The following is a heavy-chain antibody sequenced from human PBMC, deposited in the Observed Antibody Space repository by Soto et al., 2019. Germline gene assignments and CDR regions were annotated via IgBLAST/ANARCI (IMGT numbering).Heavy chain of an antibody. CDR2: ISHSGNT. D-gene: IGHD5-18*01. J-gene: IGHJ4*02. Sequence: VQLQESGPGLVKPSGTLSLTCAVSGGSISSGNWWSWVRQSPRKGLEWIGEISHSGNTNHNPSLKNRVTISIDKSKNQFSLKLTSVTAADTAVYYCASHRGNTYGPYDYWCQGTLVTVSS. CDR1: GGSISSGNW. CDR3: ASHRGNTYGPYDY. V-gene: IGHV4-4*02.